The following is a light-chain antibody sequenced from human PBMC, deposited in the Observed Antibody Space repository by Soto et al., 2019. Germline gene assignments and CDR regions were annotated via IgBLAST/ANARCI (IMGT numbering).Light chain of an antibody. J-gene: IGKJ2*01. CDR1: QSVSSNY. CDR3: QQYGALPYT. CDR2: DAS. V-gene: IGKV3-20*01. Sequence: EIVLTQSPGTLSLSPGERATLACRASQSVSSNYLAWYQQKPGQAPRLLIFDASSRATGIPDRFSGSGSGTDFTLTINRLEPEDFAVYYCQQYGALPYTFGQGTKVDIK.